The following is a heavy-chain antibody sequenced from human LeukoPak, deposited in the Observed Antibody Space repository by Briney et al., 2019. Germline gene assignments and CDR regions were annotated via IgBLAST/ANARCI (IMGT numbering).Heavy chain of an antibody. CDR3: ASFRGTGTTLTHFDY. CDR1: GGSFSGYY. V-gene: IGHV4-34*01. Sequence: PSETLSLTCAVYGGSFSGYYWSWIRQPPGKGLEWIGEINHSGSTNYNPSLKSRVTISVDTSKNQFSLKLSSVTAADTAVYYCASFRGTGTTLTHFDYWGQGTLVTVSS. J-gene: IGHJ4*02. D-gene: IGHD1-7*01. CDR2: INHSGST.